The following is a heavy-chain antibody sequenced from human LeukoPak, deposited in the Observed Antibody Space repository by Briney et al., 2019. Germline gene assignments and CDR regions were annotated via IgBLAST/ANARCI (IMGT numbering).Heavy chain of an antibody. CDR1: GFTFNTYA. CDR3: ARAAHQLPWGAFDI. CDR2: ISGSGGST. V-gene: IGHV3-23*01. D-gene: IGHD2-2*01. J-gene: IGHJ3*02. Sequence: GGSLRLSCAASGFTFNTYAMSWVRQAPGKGLEWVSAISGSGGSTYYADSVKGRFTISRDNSKDTLYLQMNSLRAEDTAVYYCARAAHQLPWGAFDIWGQGTMVTVSS.